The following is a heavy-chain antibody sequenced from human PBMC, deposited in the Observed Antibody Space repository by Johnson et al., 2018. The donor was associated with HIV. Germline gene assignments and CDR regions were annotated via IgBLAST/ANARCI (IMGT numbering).Heavy chain of an antibody. CDR3: TTDPYGSGP. D-gene: IGHD3-10*01. CDR1: GFTFSSYD. CDR2: ISYDGSHK. Sequence: QVQLVESGGGLVQPGGSLRLSCAASGFTFSSYDMHWVRQATGKGLEWVAVISYDGSHKYYADSVKGRFTISRDDSKNTLYLQMNSLKTEDTAVYYCTTDPYGSGPWGQGTMVTVSS. V-gene: IGHV3-30-3*01. J-gene: IGHJ3*01.